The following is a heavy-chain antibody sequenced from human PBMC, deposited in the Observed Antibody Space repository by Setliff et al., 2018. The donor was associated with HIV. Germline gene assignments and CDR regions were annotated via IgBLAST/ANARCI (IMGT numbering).Heavy chain of an antibody. CDR1: GDSISSSSYY. D-gene: IGHD3-3*01. CDR2: IHNGGRT. V-gene: IGHV4-39*01. Sequence: SETLSLTCSVSGDSISSSSYYWGWIRQSPGKGLEWIATIHNGGRTYYNPSLDSRVSSSVDTSKNRFFLRLSSVTAADTAVYYCAKHFSNYDFWSGYSSAAYFQEWGQGALV. J-gene: IGHJ1*01. CDR3: AKHFSNYDFWSGYSSAAYFQE.